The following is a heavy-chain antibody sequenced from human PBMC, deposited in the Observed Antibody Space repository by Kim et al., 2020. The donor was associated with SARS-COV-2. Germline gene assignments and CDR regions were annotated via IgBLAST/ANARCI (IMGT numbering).Heavy chain of an antibody. D-gene: IGHD6-19*01. Sequence: GGSLRLSCAASDFTFSTHWMTWVRQAPGKGLEWVASIKQDAHETYYVDSVKGRFTISRDNAKNLLYLQMNSLRAEDTAVYYCARGVAVAPHYYYHYGMDVWGQGTTVTVSS. CDR3: ARGVAVAPHYYYHYGMDV. CDR1: DFTFSTHW. CDR2: IKQDAHET. V-gene: IGHV3-7*03. J-gene: IGHJ6*02.